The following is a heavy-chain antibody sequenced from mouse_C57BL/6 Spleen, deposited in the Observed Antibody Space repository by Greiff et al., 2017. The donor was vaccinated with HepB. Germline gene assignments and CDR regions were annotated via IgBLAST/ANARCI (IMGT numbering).Heavy chain of an antibody. Sequence: EVKLQESGGGLVKPGGSLKLSCAASGFTFSSYAMSWVRQTPEKRLEWVATISDGGSYTYYPDNVKGRFTISRDNAKNNLYLQMSHLKSEDTAMYYCAKGGDYGYAMDYWGQGTSVTVSS. D-gene: IGHD2-4*01. CDR1: GFTFSSYA. J-gene: IGHJ4*01. V-gene: IGHV5-4*03. CDR2: ISDGGSYT. CDR3: AKGGDYGYAMDY.